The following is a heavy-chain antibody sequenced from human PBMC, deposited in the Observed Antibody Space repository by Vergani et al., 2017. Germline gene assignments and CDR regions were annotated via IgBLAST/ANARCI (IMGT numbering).Heavy chain of an antibody. CDR2: MNTNSGNT. V-gene: IGHV1-8*03. CDR1: GYTFTSYD. CDR3: ARSGPRIAFAGTYYYYYSMDV. D-gene: IGHD6-19*01. Sequence: QVQLVQSGAEVKKPGASVKVSCKASGYTFTSYDINWVRQATGQGLEWMGWMNTNSGNTGYAQKFQGRVTITRNTSISTAYMELSSLGSEDTAVYYCARSGPRIAFAGTYYYYYSMDVWGQGTTVIVS. J-gene: IGHJ6*02.